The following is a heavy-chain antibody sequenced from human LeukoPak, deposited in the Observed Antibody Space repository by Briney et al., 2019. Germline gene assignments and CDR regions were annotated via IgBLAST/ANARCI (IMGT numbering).Heavy chain of an antibody. D-gene: IGHD3-9*01. CDR3: AKDAYYDILTGRFDY. CDR2: ISWNSGSI. Sequence: GRSLRLSCAASGFTFDDYAMHWVRQAPGKGLEGVSGISWNSGSIGYADSVKGRFTISRDNAKNSLYLQMNSLRAEDTALYYCAKDAYYDILTGRFDYWGQGTLVTVSS. V-gene: IGHV3-9*01. CDR1: GFTFDDYA. J-gene: IGHJ4*02.